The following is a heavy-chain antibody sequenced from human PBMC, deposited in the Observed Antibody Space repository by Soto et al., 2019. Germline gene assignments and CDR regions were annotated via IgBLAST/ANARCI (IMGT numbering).Heavy chain of an antibody. Sequence: PVGSLRLSCTVSGFTLNSYGINWVRQAPGKGLKWVSSVSKSGYAYYSDSVKGRFTISRDNAKNSVSLQMNTLRVEDTAVYYCAREDSIIIPAVSDFWGQGTLVTVSS. J-gene: IGHJ4*02. CDR2: VSKSGYA. CDR1: GFTLNSYG. CDR3: AREDSIIIPAVSDF. D-gene: IGHD3-22*01. V-gene: IGHV3-21*01.